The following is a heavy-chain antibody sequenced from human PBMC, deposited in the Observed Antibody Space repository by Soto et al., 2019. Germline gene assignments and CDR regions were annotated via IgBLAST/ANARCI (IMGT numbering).Heavy chain of an antibody. J-gene: IGHJ6*02. CDR3: ARGGALGYCSSTSCYKVYGMDV. D-gene: IGHD2-2*02. V-gene: IGHV1-69*13. CDR1: GGTFSSYA. Sequence: SVKVSCKASGGTFSSYAISWVREAPGQGLEWMGGIIPIFGTANYAQKFQGRVTITADESTSTAYMELSSLRSEDTAVYYCARGGALGYCSSTSCYKVYGMDVWGQGTTVTVSS. CDR2: IIPIFGTA.